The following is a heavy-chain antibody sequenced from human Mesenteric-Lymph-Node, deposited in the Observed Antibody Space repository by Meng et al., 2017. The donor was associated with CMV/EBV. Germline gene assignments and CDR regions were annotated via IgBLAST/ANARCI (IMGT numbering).Heavy chain of an antibody. CDR3: ARSRGDSTWYFIPQPYYYYGMDV. D-gene: IGHD6-13*01. V-gene: IGHV1-2*02. CDR2: INPNSGGT. Sequence: ASVKVSCKASGYTFTGYYMHWVRHAPGQGLEWMGWINPNSGGTNYAQKFQGRVTMTRDTSISTAYMELSRLRSDDTAVYYCARSRGDSTWYFIPQPYYYYGMDVWGQGTTVTVSS. J-gene: IGHJ6*02. CDR1: GYTFTGYY.